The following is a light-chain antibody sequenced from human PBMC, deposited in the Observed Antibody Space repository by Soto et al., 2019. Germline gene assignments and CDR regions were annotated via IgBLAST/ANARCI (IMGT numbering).Light chain of an antibody. CDR3: QQYAGSPRT. Sequence: EIVLTQSPGTLSLSPGERATLSCRASQSVSSSYLAWYQQKPGQAPRLLIYCASSRATGIPDRFSGSGSETDFTLTITRLEPEDSAVYYCQQYAGSPRTFGRGTKVDIK. V-gene: IGKV3-20*01. CDR1: QSVSSSY. J-gene: IGKJ2*01. CDR2: CAS.